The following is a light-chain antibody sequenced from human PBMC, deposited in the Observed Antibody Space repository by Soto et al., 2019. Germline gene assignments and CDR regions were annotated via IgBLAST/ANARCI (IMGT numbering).Light chain of an antibody. CDR2: GND. CDR1: TSNIGSNT. Sequence: QSVLSQPPSASGTPGQRVTISCSGSTSNIGSNTVNWYQQLPGTAPRLLIYGNDQRPSGVPDRFSGSKSGTSASLAISGLRSEDEADYYCGAWEGSLNALFVFGTGTKLTVL. CDR3: GAWEGSLNALFV. V-gene: IGLV1-44*01. J-gene: IGLJ1*01.